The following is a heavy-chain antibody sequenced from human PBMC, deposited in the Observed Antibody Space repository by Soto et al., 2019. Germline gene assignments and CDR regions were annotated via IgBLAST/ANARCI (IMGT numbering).Heavy chain of an antibody. J-gene: IGHJ6*02. CDR2: INPSGGST. CDR1: GYTFTSYY. V-gene: IGHV1-46*01. CDR3: ARVYCSGGSCYRWPYYYYYGMDV. Sequence: ASVKVSCKASGYTFTSYYMHWVRQAPGQGLEWMGIINPSGGSTSYAQKFQGRVTMTRDTSTSTVYMELSSLRSEDTAVYYCARVYCSGGSCYRWPYYYYYGMDVWGQGTTVTVSS. D-gene: IGHD2-15*01.